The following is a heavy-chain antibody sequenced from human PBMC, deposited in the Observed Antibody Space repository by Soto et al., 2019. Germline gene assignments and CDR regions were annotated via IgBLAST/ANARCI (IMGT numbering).Heavy chain of an antibody. Sequence: SETWSVTWTVSGGFLSRIGNYWCRIRQHPRKGLEWVGSIFFTGNIYYNPSLKSRVTISVDTSRNQFSLMVNSVTAADTAVYYCASRHFSGASCSNPGFHSLRQAVLVSVSS. CDR3: ASRHFSGASCSNPGFHS. J-gene: IGHJ4*02. CDR1: GGFLSRIGNY. D-gene: IGHD2-15*01. CDR2: IFFTGNI. V-gene: IGHV4-39*01.